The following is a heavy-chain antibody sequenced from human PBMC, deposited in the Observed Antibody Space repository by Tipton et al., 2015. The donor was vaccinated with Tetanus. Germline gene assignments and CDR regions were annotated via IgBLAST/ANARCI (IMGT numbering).Heavy chain of an antibody. J-gene: IGHJ4*02. CDR1: GGSISSGGYY. D-gene: IGHD1-26*01. V-gene: IGHV4-31*03. CDR2: IYYSGST. CDR3: ARDQARGARGWNYFDY. Sequence: TLSLTCNVSGGSISSGGYYWSWIRQHPGKGLEWIGDIYYSGSTYHNPSLKSRVTISVDTSKNQFSLKLNSVTAADTAVYYCARDQARGARGWNYFDYWGQGTLVTVSS.